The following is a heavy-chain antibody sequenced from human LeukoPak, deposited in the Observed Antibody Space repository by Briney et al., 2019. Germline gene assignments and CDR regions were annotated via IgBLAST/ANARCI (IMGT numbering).Heavy chain of an antibody. Sequence: KPSETLSLTCAVYGGSFSGYYWSWIRQPPGKGLEWIGEINHSGSTNYNPSLKSRVTISVDTSKNQFSLKLNSVTAADSAMYYCARDSTYSSSSHNWFDPWGQGTLVSVSS. D-gene: IGHD6-6*01. CDR2: INHSGST. V-gene: IGHV4-34*01. CDR3: ARDSTYSSSSHNWFDP. CDR1: GGSFSGYY. J-gene: IGHJ5*02.